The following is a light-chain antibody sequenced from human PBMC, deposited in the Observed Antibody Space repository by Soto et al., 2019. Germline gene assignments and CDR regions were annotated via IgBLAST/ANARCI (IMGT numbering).Light chain of an antibody. J-gene: IGLJ1*01. CDR2: EVS. CDR3: SSYSSSTAYL. Sequence: QSALTQPASVSGSPGQSITISCTGTSSDVGGYDYVSWYQLHPGKAPKLMVFEVSNRPSGVSYRFSGSKSGNTASLTISGRQAEGEADYFCSSYSSSTAYLFGTGTKVTVL. CDR1: SSDVGGYDY. V-gene: IGLV2-14*01.